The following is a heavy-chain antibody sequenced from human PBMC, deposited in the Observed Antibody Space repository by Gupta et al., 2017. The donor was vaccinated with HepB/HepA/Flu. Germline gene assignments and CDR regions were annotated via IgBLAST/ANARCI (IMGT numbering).Heavy chain of an antibody. D-gene: IGHD3-16*01. CDR1: GFAFSVHW. J-gene: IGHJ5*02. V-gene: IGHV3-74*01. CDR2: ISPDGSNT. CDR3: TKDFDYVWGS. Sequence: EMQLVESGGGLVQPGGSLRLSVAASGFAFSVHWMHWVRQAPGKGLMWVSRISPDGSNTGYADSVKGRFTLSRDNAKNTLYLQMNSLRAEDTGVYFCTKDFDYVWGSWGQGTLITVSS.